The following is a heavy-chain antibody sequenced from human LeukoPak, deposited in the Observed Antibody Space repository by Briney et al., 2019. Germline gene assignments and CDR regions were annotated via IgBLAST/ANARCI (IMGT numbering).Heavy chain of an antibody. D-gene: IGHD2-2*01. CDR3: AKGRGDQLLQLYYFDY. J-gene: IGHJ4*02. V-gene: IGHV3-23*01. CDR1: GFTFSSYA. Sequence: PGGSLRLSCAASGFTFSSYAMSWVRQAPGKGLEWVSAISGSGGSTYYADSVKGRFTISRDNSKNTLYLQMNSLRAEDTAVYYCAKGRGDQLLQLYYFDYWGQGTLVTVSS. CDR2: ISGSGGST.